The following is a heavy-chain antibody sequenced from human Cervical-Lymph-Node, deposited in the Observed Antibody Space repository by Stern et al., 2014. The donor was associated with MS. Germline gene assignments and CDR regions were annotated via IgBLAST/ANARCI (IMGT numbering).Heavy chain of an antibody. Sequence: EVQLVESGAEVKKPGESLKISCKGSGYSFSSYWIAWVRQRPGKGLEWMGIIFPGDANVRNSPSLQGHVTISADKFINTAYLHWNSLRPSDTAMYFCARVPGDFGFWGRGTLVTVSS. V-gene: IGHV5-51*03. CDR1: GYSFSSYW. D-gene: IGHD7-27*01. CDR2: IFPGDANV. CDR3: ARVPGDFGF. J-gene: IGHJ1*01.